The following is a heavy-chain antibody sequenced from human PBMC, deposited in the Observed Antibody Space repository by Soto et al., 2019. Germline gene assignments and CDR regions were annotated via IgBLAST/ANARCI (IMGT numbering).Heavy chain of an antibody. CDR1: GGSISSYY. V-gene: IGHV4-59*08. CDR3: ARHFTGERYYDFWSGSPNYYMDV. Sequence: SETLSLTCTVSGGSISSYYWSWIRQPPGKGLEWIGYIYYSGSTNYNPSLKSRVTISVDTSKNQFSLKLSSVTAADTAVYYCARHFTGERYYDFWSGSPNYYMDVWGKGTTVTV. CDR2: IYYSGST. J-gene: IGHJ6*03. D-gene: IGHD3-3*01.